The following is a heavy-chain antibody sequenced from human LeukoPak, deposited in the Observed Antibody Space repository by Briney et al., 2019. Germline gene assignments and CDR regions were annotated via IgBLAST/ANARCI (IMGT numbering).Heavy chain of an antibody. CDR3: ARDPPAPGGCFDP. J-gene: IGHJ5*02. V-gene: IGHV3-7*01. CDR2: IKHDGSET. Sequence: GGSLRLSCAGSGFTFSHHWMSWVRQALGKGLEWVADIKHDGSETYYVDSVRGRFTVSRDNAKTSLYLQIDSLRAEDTAVYFCARDPPAPGGCFDPWGQGTLVTVSS. D-gene: IGHD4-23*01. CDR1: GFTFSHHW.